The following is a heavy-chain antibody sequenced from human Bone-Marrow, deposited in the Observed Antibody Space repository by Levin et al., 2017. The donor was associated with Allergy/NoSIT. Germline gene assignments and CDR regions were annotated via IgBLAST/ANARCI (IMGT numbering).Heavy chain of an antibody. CDR2: ISFDGSNK. CDR1: GFTFSNYA. J-gene: IGHJ4*02. Sequence: GESLKISCAASGFTFSNYAMHWVRQAPGKGLEWVAVISFDGSNKYYADSVKGRFTISRDNSKNTLYLQMNSLRAQDTAVYYCAKERDYVWGSYRPDYWGQGTLVTVSS. CDR3: AKERDYVWGSYRPDY. D-gene: IGHD3-16*02. V-gene: IGHV3-30*18.